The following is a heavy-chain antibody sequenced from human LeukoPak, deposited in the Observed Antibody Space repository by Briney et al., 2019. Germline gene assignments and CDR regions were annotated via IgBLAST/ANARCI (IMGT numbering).Heavy chain of an antibody. V-gene: IGHV1-69*13. CDR2: IIPIFGTA. D-gene: IGHD5-18*01. CDR3: ASASEDTATIDY. J-gene: IGHJ4*02. Sequence: ASVKVSCKASGGTFSSYAISWVRQAPGQGLEWMGGIIPIFGTANYAQKFQGRVTITADESTSTAYMELSSLRSEDTAVYYCASASEDTATIDYWGQGTLVTVSS. CDR1: GGTFSSYA.